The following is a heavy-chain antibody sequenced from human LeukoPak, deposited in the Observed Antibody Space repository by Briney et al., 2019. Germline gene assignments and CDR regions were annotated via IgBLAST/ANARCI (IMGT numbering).Heavy chain of an antibody. CDR1: GGSISSSSYY. D-gene: IGHD7-27*01. J-gene: IGHJ4*02. CDR3: AIVNWGYFDY. V-gene: IGHV4-39*01. CDR2: IYYSGST. Sequence: SETLSLTCTVSGGSISSSSYYWSWIRQPPGKGLEWIGSIYYSGSTYYNPSLKSRVTISVDTYKNQFSLRLSSVTAAYTAVYYCAIVNWGYFDYWGQRTLVTVSS.